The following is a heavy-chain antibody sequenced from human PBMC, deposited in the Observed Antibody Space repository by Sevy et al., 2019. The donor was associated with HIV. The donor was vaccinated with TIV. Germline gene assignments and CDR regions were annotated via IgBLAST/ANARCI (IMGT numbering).Heavy chain of an antibody. V-gene: IGHV3-30*02. CDR1: GFTFSYYG. D-gene: IGHD6-13*01. CDR2: ISYDAINK. Sequence: GGSLRLSCAASGFTFSYYGMHWVRQAPGKGLEWVTFISYDAINKYYADSVKGRFTISRDNSKNTLYLQMNSLRPEDTALYCCAKNTAAVGTGGFDYWGQGTLLTVSS. J-gene: IGHJ4*02. CDR3: AKNTAAVGTGGFDY.